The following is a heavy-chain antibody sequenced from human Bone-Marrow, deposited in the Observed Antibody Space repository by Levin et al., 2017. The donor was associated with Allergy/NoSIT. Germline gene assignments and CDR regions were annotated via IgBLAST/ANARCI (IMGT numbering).Heavy chain of an antibody. D-gene: IGHD3-10*01. Sequence: SQTLSLTCAVSGGSFSDSYWSWIRQAPGKGREWIGEINHSGNTHYNPSLKSRVTISVDTSKNHFSLNLRSLNAADTAAYYCARVSPRVFNFASGDSYYYGMDVWGQGTTVTVSS. CDR3: ARVSPRVFNFASGDSYYYGMDV. V-gene: IGHV4-34*01. J-gene: IGHJ6*02. CDR1: GGSFSDSY. CDR2: INHSGNT.